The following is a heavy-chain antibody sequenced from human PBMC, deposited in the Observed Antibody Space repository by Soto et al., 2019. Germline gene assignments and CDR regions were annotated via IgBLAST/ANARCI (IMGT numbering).Heavy chain of an antibody. J-gene: IGHJ4*02. CDR1: GGSISSTSYY. Sequence: SETLSLTCTVSGGSISSTSYYWGWIRQPPGKGLEWIGHIYYTGNTYYNPSLKSRVTISVDTSKNQFSLKLSSVTAADTAVFYCARVDSSGFLDYWGQGALVT. V-gene: IGHV4-39*01. CDR2: IYYTGNT. CDR3: ARVDSSGFLDY. D-gene: IGHD3-22*01.